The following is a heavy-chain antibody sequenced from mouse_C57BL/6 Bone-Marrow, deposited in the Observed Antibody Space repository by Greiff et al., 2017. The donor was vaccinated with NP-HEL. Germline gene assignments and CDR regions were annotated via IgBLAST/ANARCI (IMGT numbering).Heavy chain of an antibody. Sequence: VKLMESGPELVKPGASVKISCKASGYSFTSYYIHWVKQRPGQGLEWIGWIYPGSGNTKYNEKFKGKATLTADTSSSTAYMQLSSLTSEDSAVYYCAREGDYSNYGNWGQGTTLTVSS. D-gene: IGHD2-5*01. CDR2: IYPGSGNT. CDR3: AREGDYSNYGN. V-gene: IGHV1-66*01. J-gene: IGHJ2*01. CDR1: GYSFTSYY.